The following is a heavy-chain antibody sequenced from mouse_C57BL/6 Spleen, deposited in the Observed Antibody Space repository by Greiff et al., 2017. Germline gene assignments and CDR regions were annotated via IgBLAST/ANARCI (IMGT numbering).Heavy chain of an antibody. CDR2: IRNKANGYTT. CDR3: ARYKIPYYAMDY. CDR1: GFTFTDYY. J-gene: IGHJ4*01. V-gene: IGHV7-3*01. Sequence: VQLKESGGGLVQPGGSLSLSCAASGFTFTDYYMSWVRQPPGKALEWLGFIRNKANGYTTEYSASVKGRFTISRDNSQSILYLQMNALRAEDSATYYCARYKIPYYAMDYWGQGTSVTVSS.